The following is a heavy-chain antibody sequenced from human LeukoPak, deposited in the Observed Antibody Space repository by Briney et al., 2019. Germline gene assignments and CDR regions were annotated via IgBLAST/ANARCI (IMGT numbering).Heavy chain of an antibody. V-gene: IGHV4-59*01. J-gene: IGHJ5*02. Sequence: SETLSLTCTVSGGSISSYHWSWIRQPPGKGLEWIGYIYYSGSTNYNPSLKSRVTISVDTSKNQFSLKLSSVTAADTAVYYCARSSYGDYDRVWFDPWGQGTLVTVSS. CDR2: IYYSGST. CDR1: GGSISSYH. D-gene: IGHD4-17*01. CDR3: ARSSYGDYDRVWFDP.